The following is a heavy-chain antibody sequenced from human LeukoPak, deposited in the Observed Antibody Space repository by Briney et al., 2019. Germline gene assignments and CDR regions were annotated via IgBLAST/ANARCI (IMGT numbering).Heavy chain of an antibody. V-gene: IGHV3-7*01. D-gene: IGHD2-15*01. J-gene: IGHJ4*02. Sequence: PGGSLRLSCAASGFTFSSFWMSWVRQAPGKGLEWVANIKQDGSNKYYADSVKGRFTISRDNSKNTLYLQMNSLRAEDTAVYYCARVFKEGYCSGGSCYDPYYFDYWGQGTLVTVSS. CDR3: ARVFKEGYCSGGSCYDPYYFDY. CDR2: IKQDGSNK. CDR1: GFTFSSFW.